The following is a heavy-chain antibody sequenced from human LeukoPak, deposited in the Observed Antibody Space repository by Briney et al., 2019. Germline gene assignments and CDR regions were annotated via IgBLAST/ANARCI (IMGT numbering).Heavy chain of an antibody. CDR2: IYYSGST. Sequence: SETLSLTCTVSGGSISSYYWSWIRQPPGKGLEWIGYIYYSGSTNYNPSLKSRVTISVDTSKNQFSLKLSSVTAADTAVYYCARGEETTVTTRLDYWGQGTLVTVSS. J-gene: IGHJ4*02. CDR3: ARGEETTVTTRLDY. D-gene: IGHD4-17*01. V-gene: IGHV4-59*01. CDR1: GGSISSYY.